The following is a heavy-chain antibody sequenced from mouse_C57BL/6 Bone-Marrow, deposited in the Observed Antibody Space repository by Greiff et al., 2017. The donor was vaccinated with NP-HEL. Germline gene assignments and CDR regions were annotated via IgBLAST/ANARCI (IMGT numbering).Heavy chain of an antibody. J-gene: IGHJ2*01. V-gene: IGHV1-64*01. CDR1: GYTFTSYW. CDR3: AREVIYYYGSRPAFDY. CDR2: IHPNSGST. Sequence: VQLQQPGAELVKPGASVKLSCKASGYTFTSYWMHWVKQRPGQGLEWIGMIHPNSGSTNYNEKFKSKATLTVDKSSSTAYMQLSSLTSEDSAVYYCAREVIYYYGSRPAFDYWGQGTTLTVSA. D-gene: IGHD1-1*01.